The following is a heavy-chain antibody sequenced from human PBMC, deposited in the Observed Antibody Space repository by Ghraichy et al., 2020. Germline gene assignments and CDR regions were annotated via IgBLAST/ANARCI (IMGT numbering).Heavy chain of an antibody. CDR3: AKDIYGGYGTKVFDK. D-gene: IGHD5-12*01. J-gene: IGHJ4*02. V-gene: IGHV3-23*01. CDR2: ISGGGGST. CDR1: AFSFSSYA. Sequence: LSLTCAASAFSFSSYAMSWVRQAPGKGLEWVSGISGGGGSTYYSDSVKGRFTISRDNSKNTVYLQMNSLRAEDTAVYYCAKDIYGGYGTKVFDKWGQGTLVTVSS.